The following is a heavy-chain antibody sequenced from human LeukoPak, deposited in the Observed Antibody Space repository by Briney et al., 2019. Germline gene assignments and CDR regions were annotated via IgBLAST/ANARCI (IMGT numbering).Heavy chain of an antibody. CDR1: GYNFSSYW. Sequence: GESLKISCKGSGYNFSSYWIGWVRQMPGKGLEWMGIIYPFDSDTRYSPSFQGQVTISVDKSISTAYLQWSSLKASDTAMYYCTKLPQGTWNWFDPWGQGTLVTVSS. D-gene: IGHD1/OR15-1a*01. CDR2: IYPFDSDT. V-gene: IGHV5-51*01. J-gene: IGHJ5*02. CDR3: TKLPQGTWNWFDP.